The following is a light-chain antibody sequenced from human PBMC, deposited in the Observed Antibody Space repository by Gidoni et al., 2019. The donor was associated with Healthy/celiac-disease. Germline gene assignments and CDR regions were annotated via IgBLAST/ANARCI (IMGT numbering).Light chain of an antibody. CDR2: DAS. CDR1: QDISNY. V-gene: IGKV1-33*01. Sequence: DITMSQSPSSLSASVGDRVTITCQASQDISNYLNWYQQKPGKAPKLLIYDASNLETGVPSRFSGSGSGTDFTFTISSLQPEEIATYYCQQYVNLPYTFGQGTKLEIK. CDR3: QQYVNLPYT. J-gene: IGKJ2*01.